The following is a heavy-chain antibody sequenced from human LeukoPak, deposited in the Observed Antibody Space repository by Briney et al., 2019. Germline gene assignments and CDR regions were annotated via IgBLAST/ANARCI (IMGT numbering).Heavy chain of an antibody. V-gene: IGHV3-21*01. CDR3: ATWVVGAVFDY. CDR2: ISSSSSYI. J-gene: IGHJ4*02. D-gene: IGHD1-26*01. CDR1: GFTFSSYS. Sequence: KPGGTLRLSCAASGFTFSSYSMNWVRQAPGKGLEWVSSISSSSSYIYYADSVKGRFTISRDNAKNSLYLQMNSLRAGDTAVYYCATWVVGAVFDYWGQGTLVTVSS.